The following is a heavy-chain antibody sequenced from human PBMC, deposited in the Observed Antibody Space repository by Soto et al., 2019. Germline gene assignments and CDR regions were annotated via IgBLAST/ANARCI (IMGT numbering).Heavy chain of an antibody. D-gene: IGHD3-22*01. J-gene: IGHJ4*02. CDR1: GGTFSSYA. CDR2: IMPIFGTA. V-gene: IGHV1-69*01. Sequence: QVQLGQSGAEVKKPGSSVKVSCKASGGTFSSYAISWVRQAPGQGLEWMGGIMPIFGTANYAQKLQGRVTMTADQSTGTAYMELSSVRSEDAAVDYCARVRGAYYYDSSGYTLDYWGQGTLVTGSS. CDR3: ARVRGAYYYDSSGYTLDY.